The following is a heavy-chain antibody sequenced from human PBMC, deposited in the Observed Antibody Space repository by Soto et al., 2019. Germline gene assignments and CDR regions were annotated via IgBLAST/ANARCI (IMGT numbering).Heavy chain of an antibody. CDR3: ARDPSRPDSSGYSFWNFDL. CDR1: GDSVSSNSAA. CDR2: TYYRSKWYN. D-gene: IGHD3-22*01. V-gene: IGHV6-1*01. Sequence: QVQLQQSGPGLVKPSQTLSLTCAISGDSVSSNSAAWNWIRQSPSRGLEWLGRTYYRSKWYNDYAVSVKSRITINPDTSKNQFSLQLNSVTPEDTAVYYCARDPSRPDSSGYSFWNFDLWGRGTLVTVSS. J-gene: IGHJ2*01.